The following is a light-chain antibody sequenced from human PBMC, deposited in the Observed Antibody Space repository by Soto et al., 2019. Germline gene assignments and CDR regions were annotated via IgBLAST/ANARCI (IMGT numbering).Light chain of an antibody. Sequence: IQMTQSPSTLSASIGDRFTSTCLSSQSINNRLAWYQQMPGKAPNLLIYDASSLESGVPSRFRGSGSETEFTLTISSLQPDDFATYYCQQYNSYSPVTFGQGTKVDI. J-gene: IGKJ1*01. CDR3: QQYNSYSPVT. CDR2: DAS. CDR1: QSINNR. V-gene: IGKV1-5*01.